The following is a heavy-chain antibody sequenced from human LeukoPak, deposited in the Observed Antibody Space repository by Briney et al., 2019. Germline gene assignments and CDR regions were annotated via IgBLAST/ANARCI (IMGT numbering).Heavy chain of an antibody. CDR2: IYTSGST. Sequence: SETLSLTCTVSGGSISSYYWSWIRQPAGKGLEWIGRIYTSGSTNYNPSLKSRVTISVDTSKNQFSLKLSSVTAADTAVYYCARTPRRIAARHFDYWGQGTLVTVSS. V-gene: IGHV4-4*07. D-gene: IGHD6-6*01. J-gene: IGHJ4*02. CDR1: GGSISSYY. CDR3: ARTPRRIAARHFDY.